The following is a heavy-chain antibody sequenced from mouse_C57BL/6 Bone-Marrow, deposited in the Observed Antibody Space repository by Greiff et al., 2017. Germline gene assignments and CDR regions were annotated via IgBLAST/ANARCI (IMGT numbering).Heavy chain of an antibody. Sequence: EVQLMESGGGLVQSGRSLRLSCATSGFTFSDFYMEWVRQAPGKGLEWIAASRNKANDYTTEYSASVKGRFIVSRDTSQSILYLQMNALRAEDTAIYYCARDARDSSGLFYAMDYWGQGTSVTVSS. J-gene: IGHJ4*01. CDR3: ARDARDSSGLFYAMDY. V-gene: IGHV7-1*01. CDR1: GFTFSDFY. D-gene: IGHD3-2*02. CDR2: SRNKANDYTT.